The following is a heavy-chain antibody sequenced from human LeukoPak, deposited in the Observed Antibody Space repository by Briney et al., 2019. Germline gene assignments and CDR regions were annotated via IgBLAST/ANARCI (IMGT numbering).Heavy chain of an antibody. CDR3: ARGGGLDV. Sequence: TGGSLRLSCAASGFTFSSYWMNWARQAPGKGLEWVASINHNGNVNYYADSVKGRFTISRDNAKNLLYLQMSNLRAEDTAVYFCARGGGLDVWGQGATVTVSS. D-gene: IGHD3-16*01. CDR1: GFTFSSYW. J-gene: IGHJ6*02. CDR2: INHNGNVN. V-gene: IGHV3-7*03.